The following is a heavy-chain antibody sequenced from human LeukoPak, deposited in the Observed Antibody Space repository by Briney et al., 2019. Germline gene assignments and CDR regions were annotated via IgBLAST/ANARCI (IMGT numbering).Heavy chain of an antibody. CDR3: ASNRVGGWSNDAFDI. J-gene: IGHJ3*02. Sequence: PGGPLRLSCAASGFTFSSYSMNWVRQAPGKGLEWVAVISYDGSNKYYADSVKGRFTISRDNSKNTLYLQMNSLRAEDTAVYYCASNRVGGWSNDAFDIWGQGTMVTVSS. CDR1: GFTFSSYS. D-gene: IGHD1-14*01. V-gene: IGHV3-30*03. CDR2: ISYDGSNK.